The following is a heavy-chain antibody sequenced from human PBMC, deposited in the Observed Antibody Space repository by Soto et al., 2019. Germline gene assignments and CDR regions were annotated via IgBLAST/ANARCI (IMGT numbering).Heavy chain of an antibody. V-gene: IGHV4-31*03. D-gene: IGHD2-8*02. Sequence: PSETLSLTCTFSGCSINSYGHFCSWVRQFPWKGVEWIGDIYANGSTYYLPSLKSRLTMSVETSKRQFSLKLKSVTSADTAVYFCSRGSDSTGYWLEPWGRGTSVIVSS. CDR3: SRGSDSTGYWLEP. CDR1: GCSINSYGHF. CDR2: IYANGST. J-gene: IGHJ5*02.